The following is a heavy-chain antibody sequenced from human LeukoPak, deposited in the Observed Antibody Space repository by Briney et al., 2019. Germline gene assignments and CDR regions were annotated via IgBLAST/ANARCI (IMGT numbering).Heavy chain of an antibody. Sequence: QSGGTLRLSSAASGFTFSSYGMRWVRQAPGKGLEWVSAISGSGGSTYYADSVKGRFTISRDNAKNSLYLQMNSLRAEDTAVYYCARMGGTSFDYWGQGTLVTVSS. J-gene: IGHJ4*02. CDR3: ARMGGTSFDY. CDR2: ISGSGGST. D-gene: IGHD1-26*01. CDR1: GFTFSSYG. V-gene: IGHV3-23*01.